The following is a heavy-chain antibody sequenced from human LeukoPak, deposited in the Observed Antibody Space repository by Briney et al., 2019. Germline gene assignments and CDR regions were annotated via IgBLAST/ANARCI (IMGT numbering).Heavy chain of an antibody. J-gene: IGHJ6*04. CDR2: ISSSGSTI. CDR3: AELGITMIGGV. V-gene: IGHV3-48*03. CDR1: GFTFSNYE. D-gene: IGHD3-10*02. Sequence: PGGSLRLSCAASGFTFSNYEMNWVRQAPGKGLEWVSYISSSGSTIYYADSVKGRFTISRDNAKNSLYLQMNSLRAENTAVYYCAELGITMIGGVWGKGTTVTISS.